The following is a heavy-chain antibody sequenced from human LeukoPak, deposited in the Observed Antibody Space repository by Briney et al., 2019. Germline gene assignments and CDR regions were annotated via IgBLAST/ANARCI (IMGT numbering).Heavy chain of an antibody. CDR3: ARSLQLWSRFDY. J-gene: IGHJ4*02. V-gene: IGHV4-31*03. CDR2: IYYSGST. D-gene: IGHD5-18*01. Sequence: SETLSLTCTVSDGSISSGGYYWSWIRQHPGKGLEWIGYIYYSGSTYYNPSLKSRVTISVDTSKNQFSLKLSSVTAADTAVYYCARSLQLWSRFDYWGQGTLVTVSS. CDR1: DGSISSGGYY.